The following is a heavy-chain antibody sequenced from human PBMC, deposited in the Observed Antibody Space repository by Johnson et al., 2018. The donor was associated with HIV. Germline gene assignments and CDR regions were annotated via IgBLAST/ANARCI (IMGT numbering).Heavy chain of an antibody. CDR1: GFTFSSYG. D-gene: IGHD5-24*01. CDR3: VLDI. V-gene: IGHV3-33*01. J-gene: IGHJ3*02. CDR2: IGYDGFNK. Sequence: QVHLVESGGGVVQPGRSLRLSCAASGFTFSSYGMHWVRQAPGKGLEWVAVIGYDGFNKYYVVSVKGRFTVSRENAKRGHGCVLVCKRWRTGISRSGVLDIWGQGTMVTVSS.